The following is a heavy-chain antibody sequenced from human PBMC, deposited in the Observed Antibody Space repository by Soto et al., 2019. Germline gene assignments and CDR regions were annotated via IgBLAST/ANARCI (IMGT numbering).Heavy chain of an antibody. V-gene: IGHV1-69*13. Sequence: GASVKVSCKASGGTFSSYAISWVRQAPGQGLEWMGGIIPIFGTANYAQKFQGRVTITADESTSTAYMELSSLRSEDTAVYYCARGPLGVPTQWALRFDYWGQGTLVTVSS. CDR1: GGTFSSYA. J-gene: IGHJ4*02. CDR3: ARGPLGVPTQWALRFDY. CDR2: IIPIFGTA. D-gene: IGHD1-26*01.